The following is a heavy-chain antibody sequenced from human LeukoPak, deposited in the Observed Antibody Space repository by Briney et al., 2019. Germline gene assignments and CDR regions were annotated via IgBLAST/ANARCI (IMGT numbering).Heavy chain of an antibody. Sequence: PSETLSLTCTVSGGSISSSSYYWGWIRQPPGKGLEWIGSIYYSGGTYYNPSLKSRVTISVDTSKNQFSLKLSSVTAADTAVYYCARDVGEYCSSTNCYASHYWGQGTLVTVSS. CDR3: ARDVGEYCSSTNCYASHY. CDR2: IYYSGGT. J-gene: IGHJ4*02. D-gene: IGHD2-2*01. CDR1: GGSISSSSYY. V-gene: IGHV4-39*07.